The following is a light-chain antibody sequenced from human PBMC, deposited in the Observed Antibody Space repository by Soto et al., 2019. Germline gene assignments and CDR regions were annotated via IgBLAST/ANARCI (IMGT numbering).Light chain of an antibody. J-gene: IGKJ1*01. CDR1: ESVSRF. CDR3: QQRSDWPRT. Sequence: EIVLTQSPATLSLSPGERATLSCRASESVSRFLAWYQEKPGQAPRLLILDASDRATGISARFSGSGSGTDFTLTISSLEPEDFAVYYCQQRSDWPRTFGQGTKV. V-gene: IGKV3-11*01. CDR2: DAS.